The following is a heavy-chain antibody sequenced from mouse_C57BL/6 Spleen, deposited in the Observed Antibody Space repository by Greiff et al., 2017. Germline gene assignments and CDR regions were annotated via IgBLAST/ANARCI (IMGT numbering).Heavy chain of an antibody. V-gene: IGHV5-17*01. CDR3: ATTTVVALYYYAMDY. CDR1: GFTFSDYG. D-gene: IGHD1-1*01. CDR2: ISSGSSTI. J-gene: IGHJ4*01. Sequence: DVKLVASGGGLVKPGGSLKLSCAASGFTFSDYGMHWVRQAPEKGLEWVAYISSGSSTIYYADTVKGRFTISRDNAKNTLFLQMTSLRSEDTAMYYCATTTVVALYYYAMDYWGQGTSVTVSA.